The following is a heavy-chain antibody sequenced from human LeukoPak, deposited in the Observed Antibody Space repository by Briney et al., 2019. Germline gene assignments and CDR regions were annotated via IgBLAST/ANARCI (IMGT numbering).Heavy chain of an antibody. D-gene: IGHD3-22*01. CDR3: ARRDYYDSSGYYDY. Sequence: LGESLKISCKGSGYSFTSYWIGWVRQMPGKGLEWTGIIYPGDSDTRYRPSFQGQVTISADKSISTAYLQWSSLMASDTAMYYCARRDYYDSSGYYDYWGQGTLVTVSS. CDR1: GYSFTSYW. V-gene: IGHV5-51*01. CDR2: IYPGDSDT. J-gene: IGHJ4*02.